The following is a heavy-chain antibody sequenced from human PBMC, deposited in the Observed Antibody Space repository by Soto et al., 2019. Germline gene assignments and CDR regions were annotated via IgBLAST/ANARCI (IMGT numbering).Heavy chain of an antibody. Sequence: QVQLVESGGGVVQPGRSLRLSCAASGFTFSSYAMHWVRQAPGKGLEWVAVISYDGSNKYYADSVKGRFTISRDNYKNTLYLQMNSLRAEDTAVYYCARDPYYYYGMDVWGQGTTVTVSS. CDR1: GFTFSSYA. CDR3: ARDPYYYYGMDV. J-gene: IGHJ6*02. CDR2: ISYDGSNK. V-gene: IGHV3-30-3*01.